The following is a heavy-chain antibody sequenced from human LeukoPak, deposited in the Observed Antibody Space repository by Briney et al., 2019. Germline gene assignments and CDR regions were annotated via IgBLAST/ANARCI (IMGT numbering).Heavy chain of an antibody. Sequence: SETLSLTCAVSGYSISSGYYWGWIRQPPGKGLEWIGNIYHSGSTYYNPSLRSRVTISVDTSKNQFSLKLSSVTAADTAVYYCARAGIGIRYYMDVWGKGTTVTVSS. CDR1: GYSISSGYY. CDR3: ARAGIGIRYYMDV. V-gene: IGHV4-38-2*01. CDR2: IYHSGST. J-gene: IGHJ6*03. D-gene: IGHD3-10*01.